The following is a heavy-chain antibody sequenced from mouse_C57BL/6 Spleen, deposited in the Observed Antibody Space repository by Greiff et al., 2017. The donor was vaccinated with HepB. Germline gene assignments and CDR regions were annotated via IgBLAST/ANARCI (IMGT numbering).Heavy chain of an antibody. CDR3: AIGYYDYDGWYFDV. Sequence: QVQLQQPGAELVKPGASVKVSCKASGYTFTSYWMHWVKQRPGQGLEWIGRIHPSDSDTNYNQKFKGKATLTVDKSSSTAYMQLSSLTSEDSAVYYWAIGYYDYDGWYFDVWGTGTTVTVSS. CDR2: IHPSDSDT. V-gene: IGHV1-74*01. J-gene: IGHJ1*03. D-gene: IGHD2-4*01. CDR1: GYTFTSYW.